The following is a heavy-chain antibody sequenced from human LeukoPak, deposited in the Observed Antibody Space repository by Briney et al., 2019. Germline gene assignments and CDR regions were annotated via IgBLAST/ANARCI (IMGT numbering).Heavy chain of an antibody. V-gene: IGHV3-15*01. CDR2: IKSKTDGGTT. CDR3: TTDLRGYSSGLSDY. CDR1: GFTFSSYG. D-gene: IGHD6-19*01. Sequence: GRSLRLSCAASGFTFSSYGMHWVRQAPGKGLEWVGRIKSKTDGGTTDYAAPVKGRFTISRDDSKNTLYLQMNSLKTEDTAVYYCTTDLRGYSSGLSDYWGQGTLVTVSS. J-gene: IGHJ4*02.